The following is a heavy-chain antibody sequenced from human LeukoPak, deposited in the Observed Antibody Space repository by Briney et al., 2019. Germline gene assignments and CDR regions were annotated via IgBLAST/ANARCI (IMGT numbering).Heavy chain of an antibody. CDR1: GFTFSTYW. D-gene: IGHD6-13*01. V-gene: IGHV3-74*01. CDR2: INSAGSIT. CDR3: AGGISATGGG. Sequence: PGGSLRLSCAASGFTFSTYWMHWVRQVPGKGLVWVSRINSAGSITTYADSVKGRFTISRDNAKNTLYLQMNSLRVEDTAVYYCAGGISATGGGWGQGTMVTVSS. J-gene: IGHJ3*01.